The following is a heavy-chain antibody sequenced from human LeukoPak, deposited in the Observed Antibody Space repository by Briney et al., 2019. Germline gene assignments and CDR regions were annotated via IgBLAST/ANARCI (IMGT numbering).Heavy chain of an antibody. V-gene: IGHV3-48*04. CDR1: GFTFSTYN. Sequence: QAGGSLRLSCAASGFTFSTYNMNWVRQAPGKGLEWLAYITSNINTIYYADSVKGRFTISRDNAKNSLYLQMNSLRAEDTAVYYCARSFPSGWYRNWFDPWGQGTLVTVSS. D-gene: IGHD6-19*01. J-gene: IGHJ5*02. CDR2: ITSNINTI. CDR3: ARSFPSGWYRNWFDP.